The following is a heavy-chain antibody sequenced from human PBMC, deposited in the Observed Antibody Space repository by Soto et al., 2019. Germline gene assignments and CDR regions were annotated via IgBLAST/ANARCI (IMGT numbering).Heavy chain of an antibody. CDR2: ILYSGST. V-gene: IGHV4-30-4*01. J-gene: IGHJ4*02. D-gene: IGHD1-26*01. CDR1: GGSISSGDYY. Sequence: QVQLQESGPGLVKPSQTLSLTCSVSGGSISSGDYYWSWIRQPPGKGLEWIGYILYSGSTYFNSYLKSRVRISVDMSKNQFSLKLSSVTAADTAVYYCASYFDATRGFDQWGQGTLVTVSS. CDR3: ASYFDATRGFDQ.